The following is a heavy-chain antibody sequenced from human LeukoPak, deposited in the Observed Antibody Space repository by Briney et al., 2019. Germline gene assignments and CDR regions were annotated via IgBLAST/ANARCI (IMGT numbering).Heavy chain of an antibody. J-gene: IGHJ2*01. V-gene: IGHV4-38-2*02. CDR2: IYHTGST. CDR3: ARRSVVVPAATYWYFDL. Sequence: SETLSLTCTVSGYSISSGSYWGWIRQPPGEGLEWIGNIYHTGSTYYNPSFKSRVTISVDTSKSQFSLKLSSVTAADTAVHYCARRSVVVPAATYWYFDLWGRGTLVTVSS. D-gene: IGHD2-2*01. CDR1: GYSISSGSY.